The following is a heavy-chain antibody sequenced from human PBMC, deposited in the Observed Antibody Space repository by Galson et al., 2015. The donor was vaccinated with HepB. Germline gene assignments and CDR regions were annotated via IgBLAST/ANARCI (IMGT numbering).Heavy chain of an antibody. D-gene: IGHD5-12*01. V-gene: IGHV1-2*02. J-gene: IGHJ6*02. CDR3: ARGGGNGYDAYYYYYGMDV. CDR1: GYTFTGYY. Sequence: SVKVSCKASGYTFTGYYMHWVRQAPGQGLEWMGWINPNSGGTNYAQKFQGRVTMTRDTSISTAYMELSRLRSDDTAVYYCARGGGNGYDAYYYYYGMDVWGQGTTVTVSS. CDR2: INPNSGGT.